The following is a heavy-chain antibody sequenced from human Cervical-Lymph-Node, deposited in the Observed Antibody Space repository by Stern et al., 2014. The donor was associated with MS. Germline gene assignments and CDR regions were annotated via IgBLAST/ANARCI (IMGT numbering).Heavy chain of an antibody. J-gene: IGHJ4*02. CDR3: ARVNSVVGATDFDL. V-gene: IGHV1-18*04. CDR1: GFDSTTFG. D-gene: IGHD1-26*01. CDR2: ISVYNDGR. Sequence: QVQLVQSGAEVKRPGAWVKVSCKASGFDSTTFGFFWVRQAPGQGLEWVGGISVYNDGRHAAQRFQDRVTVSEDTSTNTVYMELRELTSDDTAVYFCARVNSVVGATDFDLWGQGTLVTVSS.